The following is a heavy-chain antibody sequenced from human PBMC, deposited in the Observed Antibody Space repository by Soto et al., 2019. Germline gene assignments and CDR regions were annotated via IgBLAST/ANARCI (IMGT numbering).Heavy chain of an antibody. D-gene: IGHD6-6*01. J-gene: IGHJ4*02. CDR3: ARPNSSSFTPPRFDY. CDR2: IYYSGST. Sequence: SETLSLTCTVSGGSISSSSYYWGWIRQPPGKGLEWIGSIYYSGSTYYNPSLKSRVTISVDTSKNQFSLKLSSVTAADTAVYYCARPNSSSFTPPRFDYWGQGTLVTVSS. V-gene: IGHV4-39*01. CDR1: GGSISSSSYY.